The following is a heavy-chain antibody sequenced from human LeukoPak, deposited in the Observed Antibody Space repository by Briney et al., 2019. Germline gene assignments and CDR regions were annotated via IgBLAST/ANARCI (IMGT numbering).Heavy chain of an antibody. CDR1: GYTFTNYG. Sequence: SVKVSCKASGYTFTNYGISWVRQAPGQGLEWMGWISAYTGNTNYAQNFQGRVTMTTDTSTSTAFMELRSLRSDDTAVYYCASRRDGYNDPDYWGQGTLVTLSS. CDR3: ASRRDGYNDPDY. D-gene: IGHD5-24*01. CDR2: ISAYTGNT. J-gene: IGHJ4*02. V-gene: IGHV1-18*01.